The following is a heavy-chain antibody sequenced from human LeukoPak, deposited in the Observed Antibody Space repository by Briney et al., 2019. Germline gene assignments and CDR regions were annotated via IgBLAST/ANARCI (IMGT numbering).Heavy chain of an antibody. Sequence: GGSLRLSCAASGFSFSSFAFHWVRQAPGKGLKGVAVISSDGGNIYYADSVTGRTLISRDNSKNTLYLLFYSLKPEDTAVYYCARDRGPTIAVPYYFDFWGQGTVVTVSS. J-gene: IGHJ4*02. D-gene: IGHD6-19*01. CDR2: ISSDGGNI. CDR3: ARDRGPTIAVPYYFDF. CDR1: GFSFSSFA. V-gene: IGHV3-30*04.